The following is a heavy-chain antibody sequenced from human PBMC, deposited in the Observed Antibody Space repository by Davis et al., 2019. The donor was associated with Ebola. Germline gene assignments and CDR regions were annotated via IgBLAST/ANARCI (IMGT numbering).Heavy chain of an antibody. D-gene: IGHD1-26*01. V-gene: IGHV1-8*01. Sequence: ASVKVSCKASGYTFINYDINWVRQATGQGLEWMGWMNPNSGNTGFAQKLQGRITMTRNLSMNTAYMELSSLRSDDTAVYYCTKRVGSRSGFEHWGQGSLVTVSS. CDR2: MNPNSGNT. CDR3: TKRVGSRSGFEH. CDR1: GYTFINYD. J-gene: IGHJ4*02.